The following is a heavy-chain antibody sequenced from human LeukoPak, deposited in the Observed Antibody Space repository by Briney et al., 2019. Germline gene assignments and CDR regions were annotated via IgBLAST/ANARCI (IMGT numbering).Heavy chain of an antibody. J-gene: IGHJ4*02. CDR3: ARDIYTSGSLGY. D-gene: IGHD3-10*01. Sequence: ASXXVSCKASGYSFTSYYIHWVRQAPGQGREWMGMINPSGGSTSYAPKFQGRVTMTRDTSTSTVYMELSSLRSEDTAVYYCARDIYTSGSLGYWGQGTLVTVSS. CDR1: GYSFTSYY. CDR2: INPSGGST. V-gene: IGHV1-46*01.